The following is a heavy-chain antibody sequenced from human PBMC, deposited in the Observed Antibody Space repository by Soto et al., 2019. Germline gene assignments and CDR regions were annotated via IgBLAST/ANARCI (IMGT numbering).Heavy chain of an antibody. Sequence: EVQLVESGGGLVQHGGSLRLSCAASGFTFSSYWMHWVRQAPGKGLVWVSRIKSDGSDTSYADSVKGRFTISRDNAKNTLSLQMSSLRAEDTAVYYCVRVAYGDLGGWGQGTLVTVSS. J-gene: IGHJ4*02. CDR1: GFTFSSYW. D-gene: IGHD4-17*01. CDR3: VRVAYGDLGG. CDR2: IKSDGSDT. V-gene: IGHV3-74*01.